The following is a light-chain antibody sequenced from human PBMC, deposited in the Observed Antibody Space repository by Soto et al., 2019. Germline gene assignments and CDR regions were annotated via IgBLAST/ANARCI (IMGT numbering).Light chain of an antibody. Sequence: DIVMTQSPLSLPVTPGESATISCRSSQSLLHSDGNIYLDWYLQKPGQSPQLLIYLVSNRVSGVPDRFSGSRSGTDFTLKISRVEAEDVGVYYCMQAVEVPYIFGQGTKLDIK. CDR2: LVS. V-gene: IGKV2-28*01. CDR1: QSLLHSDGNIY. J-gene: IGKJ2*01. CDR3: MQAVEVPYI.